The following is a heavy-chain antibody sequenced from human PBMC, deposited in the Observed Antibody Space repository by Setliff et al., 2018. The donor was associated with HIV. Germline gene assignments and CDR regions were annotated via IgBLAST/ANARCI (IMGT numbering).Heavy chain of an antibody. J-gene: IGHJ3*02. CDR1: GYSLSSGCF. D-gene: IGHD3-22*01. CDR2: IYHSGST. V-gene: IGHV4-38-2*01. Sequence: PSETLSLTCAVSGYSLSSGCFWGWIRQPPGKGLEWIGSIYHSGSTYYNPSLKSRVTISVDTSKNQFSLKLSYVTASDTAVYYCASTSRRLGDSSGNEGAFDIWGQGTMVTVSS. CDR3: ASTSRRLGDSSGNEGAFDI.